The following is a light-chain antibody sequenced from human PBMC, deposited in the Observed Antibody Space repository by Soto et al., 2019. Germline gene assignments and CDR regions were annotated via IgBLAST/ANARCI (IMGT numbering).Light chain of an antibody. V-gene: IGLV2-11*01. CDR1: SSDVGGYNY. Sequence: QSAVTQPRSVSGSPGQSVTVSCTGTSSDVGGYNYVSWYQHHPGKAPKLIVYDVTQRPSGIPDRFSGSKSGNTASLTISGLHPDDEADYHCCSYADNYFYVFGSGTKVTVL. CDR2: DVT. CDR3: CSYADNYFYV. J-gene: IGLJ1*01.